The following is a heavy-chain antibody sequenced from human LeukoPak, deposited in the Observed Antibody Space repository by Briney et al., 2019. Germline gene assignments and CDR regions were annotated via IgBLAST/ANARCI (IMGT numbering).Heavy chain of an antibody. CDR2: IWFDGSNE. Sequence: PWGSLRLSCAASGFTFSSYGMHWVRQAPGKGLEWVALIWFDGSNEYYADSVKGRFTISRDNSKNTLYLQMNSLRAEDTAVYYCARTQYSGSYYDAFDIWGQGTMVTVSS. CDR1: GFTFSSYG. CDR3: ARTQYSGSYYDAFDI. J-gene: IGHJ3*02. V-gene: IGHV3-33*01. D-gene: IGHD1-26*01.